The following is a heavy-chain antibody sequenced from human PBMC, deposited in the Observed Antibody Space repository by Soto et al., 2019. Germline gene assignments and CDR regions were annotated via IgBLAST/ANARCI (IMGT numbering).Heavy chain of an antibody. CDR2: IYYSGST. Sequence: QVQLQESGPGLVKPSETLSLTCTVSGGSISSYYWSWIRQPPGKGLEWIGYIYYSGSTNYNPSLKSRVTISVDTSKNQFSLKLSSVTAADTAVYYCARGDLLSSWYYFDYWGQGTLVTVSS. CDR1: GGSISSYY. D-gene: IGHD6-13*01. V-gene: IGHV4-59*01. J-gene: IGHJ4*02. CDR3: ARGDLLSSWYYFDY.